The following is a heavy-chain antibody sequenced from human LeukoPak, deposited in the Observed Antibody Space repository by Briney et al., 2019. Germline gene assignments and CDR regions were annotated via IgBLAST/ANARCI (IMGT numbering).Heavy chain of an antibody. Sequence: PSETLSLTRTVSGGSISSSNSYRGWIRQPPGKGLEWIGSLYYGGNSYYNPSLKGRVTISADTPKNQFSLKLTSVTAADMAVYYCVIMAGYWGQGVLVTVSS. D-gene: IGHD3-10*01. V-gene: IGHV4-39*01. CDR2: LYYGGNS. J-gene: IGHJ4*02. CDR1: GGSISSSNSY. CDR3: VIMAGY.